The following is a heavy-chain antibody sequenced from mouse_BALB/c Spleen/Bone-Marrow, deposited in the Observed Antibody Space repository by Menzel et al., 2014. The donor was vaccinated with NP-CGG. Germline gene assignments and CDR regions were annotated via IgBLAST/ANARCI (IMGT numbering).Heavy chain of an antibody. Sequence: EVQLQESGGGLVQPGGSLKLSCAASGFDFSRYWMSWVRQAPGKGLEWIGEINPDSSTINYTPSLKDKFIISRDNAKNTLYLQMSRVRSEDTALYYCARLSYYGRFAYWGQGTLVTVSA. CDR1: GFDFSRYW. V-gene: IGHV4-1*02. D-gene: IGHD1-1*01. CDR2: INPDSSTI. CDR3: ARLSYYGRFAY. J-gene: IGHJ3*01.